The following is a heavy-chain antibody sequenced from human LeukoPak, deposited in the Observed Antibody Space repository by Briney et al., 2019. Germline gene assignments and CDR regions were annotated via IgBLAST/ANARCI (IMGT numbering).Heavy chain of an antibody. J-gene: IGHJ5*02. CDR2: IYHSGST. V-gene: IGHV4-38-2*02. CDR3: ARDGDGSYYGNWFDP. D-gene: IGHD1-26*01. CDR1: GYSISSGYY. Sequence: SETLSLTCTVSGYSISSGYYWGWIRQPPGKGLEWIGSIYHSGSTYYNPSLKSRVTISVDTSKNQFSLKLSSVTAADTAVYYCARDGDGSYYGNWFDPWGQGTLDTVSS.